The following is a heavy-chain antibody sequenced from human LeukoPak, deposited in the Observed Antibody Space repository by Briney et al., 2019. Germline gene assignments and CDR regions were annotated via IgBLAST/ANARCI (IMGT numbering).Heavy chain of an antibody. J-gene: IGHJ4*02. CDR1: GFTFSSAA. D-gene: IGHD5-12*01. Sequence: GGSLRLSCAASGFTFSSAAMTWVRQAPGKGLEWVSTITSSDDATYYADSVKGRFTISRDFSRNTVGLQINSLRTEDTAIYYCAKGPQLYSGYHPDYWGQGTLVTVSS. V-gene: IGHV3-23*01. CDR3: AKGPQLYSGYHPDY. CDR2: ITSSDDAT.